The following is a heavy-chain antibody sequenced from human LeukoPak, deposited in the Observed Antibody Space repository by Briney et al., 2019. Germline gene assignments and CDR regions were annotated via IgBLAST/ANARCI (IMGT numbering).Heavy chain of an antibody. V-gene: IGHV3-30*03. CDR3: ARGLHVDIVATIPN. Sequence: PPGRSLRLSCAASGFTFSSYGMHWVRQAPGKGLEWVAVISYDGSNKYYADSVKGRFTISRDNAKNSLYLQMNSLRAEDTAVYYCARGLHVDIVATIPNWGQGTLVTVSS. D-gene: IGHD5-12*01. CDR2: ISYDGSNK. J-gene: IGHJ4*02. CDR1: GFTFSSYG.